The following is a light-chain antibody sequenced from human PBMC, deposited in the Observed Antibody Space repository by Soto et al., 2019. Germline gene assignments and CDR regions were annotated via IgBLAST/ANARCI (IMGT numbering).Light chain of an antibody. CDR1: QSISSW. CDR2: DAS. V-gene: IGKV1-5*01. Sequence: DIQMTQSPSTLSPSVGDRVTITCRASQSISSWLAWYQQKPGKAPNLLIYDASSLASGVPSRFSGSGSGTEFTLTIRSLQPDDFATYYCQQYESYSPWTFGQGTTVDIK. J-gene: IGKJ1*01. CDR3: QQYESYSPWT.